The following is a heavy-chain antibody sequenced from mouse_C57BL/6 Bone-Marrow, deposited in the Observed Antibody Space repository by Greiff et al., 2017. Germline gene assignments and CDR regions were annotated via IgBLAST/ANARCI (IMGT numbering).Heavy chain of an antibody. D-gene: IGHD2-1*01. V-gene: IGHV5-4*03. CDR3: ARGGYGNYDY. J-gene: IGHJ2*01. Sequence: DVMLVESVGGLVKPGGSLKLSCAASGFTFSSYAMSWVRQTPEKRLEWVATISDGGSYTYYPDNVKGRFTISRDNAKNNLYLQMSHLKSEDTAMYYCARGGYGNYDYWGQGTTLTVSS. CDR1: GFTFSSYA. CDR2: ISDGGSYT.